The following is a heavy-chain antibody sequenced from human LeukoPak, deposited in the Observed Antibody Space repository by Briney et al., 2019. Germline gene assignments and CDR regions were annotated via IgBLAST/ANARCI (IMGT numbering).Heavy chain of an antibody. V-gene: IGHV3-66*01. Sequence: GGSLRLSCEVSGVTVTSSYMSWVRQAPGKGLEWVSVIYSGGDTYYADSVKGRCTVSRDISKNTLYLQMNSLRAEDTAVYYCARGNPGYNSNWGRDFDCWGQGTLVTVSS. CDR3: ARGNPGYNSNWGRDFDC. CDR1: GVTVTSSY. D-gene: IGHD4-11*01. CDR2: IYSGGDT. J-gene: IGHJ4*02.